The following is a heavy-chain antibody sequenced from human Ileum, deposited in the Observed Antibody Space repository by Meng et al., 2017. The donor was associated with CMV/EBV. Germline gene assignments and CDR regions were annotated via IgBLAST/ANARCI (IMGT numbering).Heavy chain of an antibody. CDR2: ISGYNDNT. Sequence: NYGVTWVRQAPGKGLEWMGWISGYNDNTLYAQKLQGRVTMTTDTSTSTAYMELRSLTPDDTAVYYCARERTRYCSTTTCLYNWFDPWGQGTLVTVSS. CDR1: NYG. J-gene: IGHJ5*02. CDR3: ARERTRYCSTTTCLYNWFDP. D-gene: IGHD2-2*01. V-gene: IGHV1-18*01.